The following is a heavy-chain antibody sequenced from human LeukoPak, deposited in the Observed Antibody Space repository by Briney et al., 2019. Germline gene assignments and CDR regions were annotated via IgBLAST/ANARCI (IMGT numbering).Heavy chain of an antibody. CDR2: INHSGST. V-gene: IGHV4-34*01. J-gene: IGHJ6*02. Sequence: SETLSLTCAVYGGSFSGYYWSWIRKPPGKGLKWIGEINHSGSTNYNPSLKSRVTISVDTSKNQFSLKLSSVTAADAAVYYCARVGYCSSTSCYEDGMDVWGQGTTVTVSS. D-gene: IGHD2-2*03. CDR3: ARVGYCSSTSCYEDGMDV. CDR1: GGSFSGYY.